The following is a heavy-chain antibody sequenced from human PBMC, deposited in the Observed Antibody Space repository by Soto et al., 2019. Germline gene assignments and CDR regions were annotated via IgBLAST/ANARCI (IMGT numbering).Heavy chain of an antibody. J-gene: IGHJ6*02. V-gene: IGHV1-46*01. CDR2: ITPSGDST. CDR3: ARERAIVYSYYRMVV. Sequence: QVQLVQSGAEVTKPGASVKVSCKASGSTFTSYYMHWVRQAPGQGLEWMGIITPSGDSTTFAQNFQRRVTMSIDTSTSTVYMELSSLRSEDTAVYYCARERAIVYSYYRMVVWGQVTTVTVSS. CDR1: GSTFTSYY. D-gene: IGHD2-21*01.